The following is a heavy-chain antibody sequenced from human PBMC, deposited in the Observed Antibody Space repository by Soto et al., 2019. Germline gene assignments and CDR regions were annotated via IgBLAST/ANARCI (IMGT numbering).Heavy chain of an antibody. V-gene: IGHV4-30-2*01. CDR2: IYHSGST. Sequence: PSETLSLTCAVSGGSISSGGYSWSWIRQPPGKGPEWIGYIYHSGSTYYNPSLKSRVTISVDRSKNQFSLKLSSVTAADTAVYYCARGIRGFDPWGQGTLVTVSS. J-gene: IGHJ5*02. CDR3: ARGIRGFDP. CDR1: GGSISSGGYS. D-gene: IGHD3-3*02.